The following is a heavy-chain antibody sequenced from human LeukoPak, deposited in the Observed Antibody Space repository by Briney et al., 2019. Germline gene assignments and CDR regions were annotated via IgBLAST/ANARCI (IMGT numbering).Heavy chain of an antibody. Sequence: SETLSLTCTVSGGSISSSSYYWGWIRQPPGKGLEWIGNIYYSGSTYYNPSLKSRVTISVDTSKNQFSLKLSSVTAADTAVYYCARESGYYYDSSGFNWFDPWGQGTLVTVSS. CDR3: ARESGYYYDSSGFNWFDP. CDR1: GGSISSSSYY. D-gene: IGHD3-22*01. J-gene: IGHJ5*02. CDR2: IYYSGST. V-gene: IGHV4-39*07.